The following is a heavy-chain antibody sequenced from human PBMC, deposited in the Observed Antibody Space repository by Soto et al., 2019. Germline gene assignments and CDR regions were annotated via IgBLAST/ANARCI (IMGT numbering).Heavy chain of an antibody. J-gene: IGHJ6*02. CDR2: IWYDGSNK. V-gene: IGHV3-33*01. CDR3: ARDYDFWSGPYRHGMDV. D-gene: IGHD3-3*01. CDR1: GFTFSSYG. Sequence: GSLRLSCAASGFTFSSYGMHWVRQAPGKGLEWVAVIWYDGSNKYYADSVKGRFTISRDNSKNTLYLQMNSLRAEDTAVYYCARDYDFWSGPYRHGMDVWGQGTTVTVSS.